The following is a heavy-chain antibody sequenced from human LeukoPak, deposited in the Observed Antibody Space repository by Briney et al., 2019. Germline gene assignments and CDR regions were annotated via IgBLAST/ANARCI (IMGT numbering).Heavy chain of an antibody. D-gene: IGHD2-21*02. CDR2: IIPILGIA. J-gene: IGHJ6*02. V-gene: IGHV1-69*04. CDR1: GGTFSSYA. Sequence: SVKASCKASGGTFSSYAISWVRQAPGQGLDWMGRIIPILGIANYAQKFQGRVTITADKSTSTAYMELSRLRSEDTAVYYCARKYCGGDCYNYYYYGMDVWGQGTTVTVSS. CDR3: ARKYCGGDCYNYYYYGMDV.